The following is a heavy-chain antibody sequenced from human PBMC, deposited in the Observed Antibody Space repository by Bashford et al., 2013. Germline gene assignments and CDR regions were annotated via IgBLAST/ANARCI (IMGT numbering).Heavy chain of an antibody. D-gene: IGHD2-2*01. J-gene: IGHJ6*02. CDR3: ARHRDCSSRTCYRSLYSYSMDV. CDR2: ISSSGPDTFI. CDR1: GLNVSDYY. V-gene: IGHV3-11*04. Sequence: PGGSLRLSCAASGLNVSDYYMNWIRQAPGKGLEWVSYISSSGPDTFIYYADSVKGRFTISRDNAKNSLYLQMNSLRAEDTAVYYCARHRDCSSRTCYRSLYSYSMDVWGQGTTVTVSS.